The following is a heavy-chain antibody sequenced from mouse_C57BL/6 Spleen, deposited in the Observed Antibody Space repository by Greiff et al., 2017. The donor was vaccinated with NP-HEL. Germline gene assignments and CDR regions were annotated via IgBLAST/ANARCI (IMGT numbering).Heavy chain of an antibody. CDR2: IRNKANGYTT. Sequence: EVQVVESGGGLVQPGGSLSLSCAASGFTFTDYYMSWVRQPPGKALEWLGFIRNKANGYTTEYSASVKGRFTIARDNSKSILYLQMNALRAEDSANYYCGRYHYGSSPMDYWGQGTSVTVSS. D-gene: IGHD1-1*01. CDR1: GFTFTDYY. CDR3: GRYHYGSSPMDY. J-gene: IGHJ4*01. V-gene: IGHV7-3*01.